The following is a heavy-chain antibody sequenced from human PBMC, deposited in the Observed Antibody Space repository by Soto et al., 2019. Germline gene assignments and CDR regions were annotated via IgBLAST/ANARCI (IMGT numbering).Heavy chain of an antibody. CDR3: ATDRPRHMVRRWNWFDP. D-gene: IGHD3-10*01. CDR1: GYTLTELS. CDR2: FDPEDGET. Sequence: ASVKVSCKVSGYTLTELSMHWVRQAPGKGLEWMGGFDPEDGETIYAQKFQGRVTMTEDTSTDTAYMELSSLRSEDTAVYYCATDRPRHMVRRWNWFDPWGQGTLVTVSS. J-gene: IGHJ5*02. V-gene: IGHV1-24*01.